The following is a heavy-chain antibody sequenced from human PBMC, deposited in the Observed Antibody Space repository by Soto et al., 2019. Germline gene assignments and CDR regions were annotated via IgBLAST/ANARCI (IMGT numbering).Heavy chain of an antibody. J-gene: IGHJ4*02. Sequence: PGGSLRLSCAASGFTFGDYYMSWIRQAPGKGLEWVSYISSGASTRHYADSVKGRFTISRDNAKNSLYLQMNSLRVEDTAVYYCARKVGYKVATIGAFDYWGQGTLVTVSS. CDR1: GFTFGDYY. CDR3: ARKVGYKVATIGAFDY. CDR2: ISSGASTR. V-gene: IGHV3-11*01. D-gene: IGHD5-12*01.